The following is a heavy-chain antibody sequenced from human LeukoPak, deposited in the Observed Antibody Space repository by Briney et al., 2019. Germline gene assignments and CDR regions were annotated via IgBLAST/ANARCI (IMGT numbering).Heavy chain of an antibody. D-gene: IGHD6-19*01. V-gene: IGHV4-34*01. J-gene: IGHJ3*02. Sequence: PSETLSLTCAVYGGSFSGYYWSWIRQPPGKGLEWIGEINHSGSTNYNPSLKSRVTISVDTSKNQFSLKLSSVTAADTAIYYCARDLSPSMSGSVWYDAFDIWGQGTMVTVSS. CDR1: GGSFSGYY. CDR2: INHSGST. CDR3: ARDLSPSMSGSVWYDAFDI.